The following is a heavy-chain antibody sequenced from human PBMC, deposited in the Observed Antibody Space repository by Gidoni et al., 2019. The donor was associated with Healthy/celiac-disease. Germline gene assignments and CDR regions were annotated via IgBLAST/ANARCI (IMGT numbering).Heavy chain of an antibody. Sequence: QVQLVQSGAEVKKPGSSVKVSCTASGGTFSSYAISWVRQAPGQGLEGMGRIIPILGIANYAQKFQGRVTITADKSTSTAYMELSSLRSEDTAVYYCARDESVATIIPFDYWGQGTLVTVSS. V-gene: IGHV1-69*04. CDR1: GGTFSSYA. CDR2: IIPILGIA. D-gene: IGHD5-12*01. CDR3: ARDESVATIIPFDY. J-gene: IGHJ4*02.